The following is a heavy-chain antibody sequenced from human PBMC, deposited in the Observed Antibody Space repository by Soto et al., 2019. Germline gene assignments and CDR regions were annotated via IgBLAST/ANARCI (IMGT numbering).Heavy chain of an antibody. CDR1: GGSISSSSYY. V-gene: IGHV4-39*01. CDR2: IYYSGST. D-gene: IGHD3-22*01. Sequence: AETLSLTCTVSGGSISSSSYYWGWIRQPPGKGLEWIGSIYYSGSTYYNPSLKSRVTISVDTSKNQFSLKLSSVTAADTAVYYCARLGRNYDSSGYYIIGAFDMWGQGTMVTV. J-gene: IGHJ3*02. CDR3: ARLGRNYDSSGYYIIGAFDM.